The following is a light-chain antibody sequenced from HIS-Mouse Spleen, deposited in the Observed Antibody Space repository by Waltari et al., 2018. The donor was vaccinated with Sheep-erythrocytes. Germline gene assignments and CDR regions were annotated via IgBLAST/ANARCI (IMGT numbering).Light chain of an antibody. CDR2: EGS. CDR1: SSDVGSYNL. Sequence: QSALTQPASVSGSPGQSITIPCTGPSSDVGSYNLDSWYQQHPGKAPKLMIYEGSKRPSGVSNRFSGSKSGNTASLTISGLQAEDEADYYCCSYAGSSTPWVFGGGTKLTVL. J-gene: IGLJ3*02. CDR3: CSYAGSSTPWV. V-gene: IGLV2-23*01.